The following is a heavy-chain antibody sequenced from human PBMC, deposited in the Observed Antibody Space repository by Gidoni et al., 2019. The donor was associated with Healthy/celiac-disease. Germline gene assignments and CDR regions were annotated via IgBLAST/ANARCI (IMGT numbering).Heavy chain of an antibody. CDR1: GGSISSGSYY. D-gene: IGHD2-15*01. CDR2: IYTSGST. CDR3: AREPRYCSGGSCQNWFDP. V-gene: IGHV4-61*02. J-gene: IGHJ5*02. Sequence: QVQLQESGPGLVKPSQTLSLTCTVSGGSISSGSYYWSWIRQPAGKGLEWIGRIYTSGSTNYNPSRKSRVTMSVDTSKNQFSLKLSSVTAADTAVYYCAREPRYCSGGSCQNWFDPWGQGTLVTVSS.